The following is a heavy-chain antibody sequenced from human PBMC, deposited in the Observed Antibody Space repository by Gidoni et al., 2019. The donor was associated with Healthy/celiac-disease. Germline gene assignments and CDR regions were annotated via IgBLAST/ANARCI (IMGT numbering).Heavy chain of an antibody. Sequence: QVQLQEWGPGLVKPAQTRSLTCTVSGGSISSGSYYWRWIRQPAGKGLEWIGRIYPSGRTNYNPSLTSLVTISVDTSKTQFSLQLSSVTAADTAVYYCASDLWGWFDPWGQGTLVTVSS. CDR2: IYPSGRT. V-gene: IGHV4-61*02. CDR1: GGSISSGSYY. J-gene: IGHJ5*02. D-gene: IGHD3-16*01. CDR3: ASDLWGWFDP.